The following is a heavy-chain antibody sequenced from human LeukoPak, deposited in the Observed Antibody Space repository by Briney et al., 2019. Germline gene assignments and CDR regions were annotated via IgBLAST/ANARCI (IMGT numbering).Heavy chain of an antibody. CDR3: ARSRLPRCSGGSCYSSYYYYMDV. CDR2: VDHSGGT. V-gene: IGHV4-38-2*02. D-gene: IGHD2-15*01. Sequence: SETLSLTCTVSGYSLSSGYYWGWIRQPPGKGLEWIGSVDHSGGTYYNPSLKSRVTISVDTSKNQFSLKLSSVTAADTAVYYCARSRLPRCSGGSCYSSYYYYMDVWGKGTTVTISS. J-gene: IGHJ6*03. CDR1: GYSLSSGYY.